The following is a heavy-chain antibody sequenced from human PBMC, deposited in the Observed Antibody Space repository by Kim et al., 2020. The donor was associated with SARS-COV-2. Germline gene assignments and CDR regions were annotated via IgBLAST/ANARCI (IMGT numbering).Heavy chain of an antibody. D-gene: IGHD6-6*01. J-gene: IGHJ6*02. CDR1: GYTFTSYG. Sequence: ASVKVSCKASGYTFTSYGISWVRQAPGQGLEWMGWISAYNGNTNYAQKLQGRVTMTTDTSTSTAYMELRSLRSDDTAVYYCARRGIAARRVEYYYYYGMDVWGQGTTVTVSS. V-gene: IGHV1-18*01. CDR3: ARRGIAARRVEYYYYYGMDV. CDR2: ISAYNGNT.